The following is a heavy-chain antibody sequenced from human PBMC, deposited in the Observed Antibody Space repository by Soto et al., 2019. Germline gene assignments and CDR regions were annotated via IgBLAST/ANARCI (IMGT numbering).Heavy chain of an antibody. J-gene: IGHJ6*02. CDR3: AIGGGQIYYSGMDV. Sequence: GGSLRLSCEASGFFFSDYYMRWIRQAPGKGLGTLCYISGTGDTTSYADSVKGRFTISRDNAKNSLFLHMNSLSAGDTAVYYYAIGGGQIYYSGMDVWGQGTTVTVSS. CDR1: GFFFSDYY. V-gene: IGHV3-11*01. D-gene: IGHD3-3*01. CDR2: ISGTGDTT.